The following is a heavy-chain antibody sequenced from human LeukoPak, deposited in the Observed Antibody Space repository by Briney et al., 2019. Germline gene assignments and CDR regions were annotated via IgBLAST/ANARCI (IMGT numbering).Heavy chain of an antibody. Sequence: GGSLRLSCAASGFTFSSYEMNWVRQAPGKGLEWVSYISSSGSTIYYADSVKGRFTISRDNAKNSLSLQMNSLRAEDTAVYYCVRDGEAVAADYWGQGTRVTVSS. CDR2: ISSSGSTI. CDR3: VRDGEAVAADY. CDR1: GFTFSSYE. D-gene: IGHD6-19*01. V-gene: IGHV3-48*03. J-gene: IGHJ4*02.